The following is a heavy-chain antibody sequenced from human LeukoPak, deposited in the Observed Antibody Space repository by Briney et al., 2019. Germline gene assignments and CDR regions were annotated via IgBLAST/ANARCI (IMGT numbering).Heavy chain of an antibody. CDR1: GXTXXXXG. V-gene: IGHV3-33*01. Sequence: GGSLRLSCAASGXTXXXXGXXWXXXAXGXGLXWVXVIWYDGSNKYYADSVKGRFTISRDNSKNTLYLQMNSLRAEDTAVYYCARDGAGSNSGWYIHWGQGALVTVSS. CDR3: ARDGAGSNSGWYIH. D-gene: IGHD6-19*01. CDR2: IWYDGSNK. J-gene: IGHJ4*02.